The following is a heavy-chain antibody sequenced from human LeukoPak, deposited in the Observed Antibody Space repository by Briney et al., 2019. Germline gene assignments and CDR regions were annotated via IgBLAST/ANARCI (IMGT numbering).Heavy chain of an antibody. Sequence: SETLSLTCPVSGGSISNYYYWTWIRQPPGKGLEWIGYVYYTGSTNFNPSLKSRVTMSLDTSRNQFSLKLTSLTAADTAVYYCSRGAMATTPFFDYWGQGTLVTVSS. CDR2: VYYTGST. V-gene: IGHV4-59*01. CDR1: GGSISNYY. D-gene: IGHD5-24*01. CDR3: SRGAMATTPFFDY. J-gene: IGHJ4*02.